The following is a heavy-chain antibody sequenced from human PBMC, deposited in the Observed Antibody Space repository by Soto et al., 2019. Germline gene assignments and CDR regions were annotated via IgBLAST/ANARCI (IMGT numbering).Heavy chain of an antibody. J-gene: IGHJ4*02. CDR2: ISYDGSNK. D-gene: IGHD6-19*01. V-gene: IGHV3-30*03. Sequence: PGGSLRLSCVASGFTFSSYGMHWVRQAPGKGLEWVAVISYDGSNKYYADSVKGRFTISRDNSKNTLYLQMNSLRAEDTAVYYSARGRGSGWFVYWGEGTLVTVSS. CDR3: ARGRGSGWFVY. CDR1: GFTFSSYG.